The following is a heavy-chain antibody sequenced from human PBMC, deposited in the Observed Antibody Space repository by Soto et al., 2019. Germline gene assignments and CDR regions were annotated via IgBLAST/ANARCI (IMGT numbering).Heavy chain of an antibody. CDR1: GYIFTSYY. D-gene: IGHD1-1*01. Sequence: ASVKVSCKASGYIFTSYYIHWVRQAPGQGLEWMGWINPFDGSRMFAQSFQGRVTMTRDTSTSTVYMEVSSLRSEDTAVYSCSRGDPGEPALYDFGGRGNLDPGSS. V-gene: IGHV1-46*03. CDR2: INPFDGSR. J-gene: IGHJ4*02. CDR3: SRGDPGEPALYDF.